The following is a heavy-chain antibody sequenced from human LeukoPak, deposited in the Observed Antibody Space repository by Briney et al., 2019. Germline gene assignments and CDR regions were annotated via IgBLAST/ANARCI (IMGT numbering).Heavy chain of an antibody. CDR1: GGSFSGYY. J-gene: IGHJ4*02. CDR2: INHSGST. Sequence: SETLSLTCAVYGGSFSGYYWSWIRQPPGKGLEWIGEINHSGSTNYNPSLKSRVTISVDTSKNQFSLKLSSVTAADTAVYYCARLKVPTLALYYFDYWGQGTLVTVSS. V-gene: IGHV4-34*01. CDR3: ARLKVPTLALYYFDY.